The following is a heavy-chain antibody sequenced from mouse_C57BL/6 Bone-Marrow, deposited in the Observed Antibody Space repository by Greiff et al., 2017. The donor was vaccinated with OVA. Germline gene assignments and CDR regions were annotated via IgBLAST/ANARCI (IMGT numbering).Heavy chain of an antibody. CDR3: ARVRCDD. CDR1: GYTFTSYW. Sequence: QVQLQQPGAELVKPGASVKLSCTASGYTFTSYWMQWVKQRPGQGLEWIGEIDPSDSYTNYTPKFKGKATLTVDTSSSPAYMQLSSLTSEGSAVYYCARVRCDDWGQGTTLTVSS. CDR2: IDPSDSYT. J-gene: IGHJ2*01. V-gene: IGHV1-50*01.